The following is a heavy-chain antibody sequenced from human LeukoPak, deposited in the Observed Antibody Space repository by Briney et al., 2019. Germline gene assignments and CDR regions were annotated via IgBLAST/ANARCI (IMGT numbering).Heavy chain of an antibody. V-gene: IGHV1-2*02. D-gene: IGHD3-16*01. CDR1: GCPFIEYY. CDR3: ASKGAGHCYDASCMGSFDL. J-gene: IGHJ3*01. Sequence: GAAVKVSFKASGCPFIEYYLHWVRQAPGQGLAGMGCMNPNTGEKNSAQNFQGRVIMTRDPSITTAYMELSRLKSDDTALYYCASKGAGHCYDASCMGSFDLWGQGTTVAVSS. CDR2: MNPNTGEK.